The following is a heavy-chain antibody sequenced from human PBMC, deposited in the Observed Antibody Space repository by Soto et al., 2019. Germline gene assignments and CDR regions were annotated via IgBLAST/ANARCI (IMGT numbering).Heavy chain of an antibody. V-gene: IGHV3-48*02. CDR2: ISGRGTTT. D-gene: IGHD2-2*01. J-gene: IGHJ6*02. Sequence: GGSLRLSCEASGFSFGSYSMNWVRQAPGKGLEWVSFISGRGTTTYYADSVRGRFTVSRDNAKNSLSLEVNSLRDEDTAVYYCARLGYCSSATCKYYFYYYGMDVWGQGTTVTVS. CDR1: GFSFGSYS. CDR3: ARLGYCSSATCKYYFYYYGMDV.